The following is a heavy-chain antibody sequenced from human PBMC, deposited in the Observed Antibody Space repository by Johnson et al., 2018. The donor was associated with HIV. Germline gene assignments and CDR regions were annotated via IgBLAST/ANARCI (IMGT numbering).Heavy chain of an antibody. J-gene: IGHJ3*02. D-gene: IGHD6-6*01. Sequence: EVQLVESGGGLIQPGGSLRLSCAASGFTFSSYWMHWVRQAPGKGLVWVSHINTDGSSTSYADSVKGRFTISRDNSKNTLYLQMNSLRAEDTAVYYCTTLAESSSSMYAFDIWGQGTMLTVSS. CDR2: INTDGSST. V-gene: IGHV3-74*02. CDR1: GFTFSSYW. CDR3: TTLAESSSSMYAFDI.